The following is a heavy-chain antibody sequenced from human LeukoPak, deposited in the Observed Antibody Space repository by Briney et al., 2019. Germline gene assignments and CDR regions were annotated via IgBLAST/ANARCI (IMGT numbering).Heavy chain of an antibody. D-gene: IGHD3-10*01. Sequence: PGGSLRLSCAASGFIFSDYYMSWIRQAPGKGLEWVSYVSSSGNTIYYADSVKGRFTISRDNAKNSLYLQMNSLRAEDTAVYYCASPRSYYDAFDIWGQGTMVTVSS. CDR3: ASPRSYYDAFDI. CDR2: VSSSGNTI. CDR1: GFIFSDYY. V-gene: IGHV3-11*04. J-gene: IGHJ3*02.